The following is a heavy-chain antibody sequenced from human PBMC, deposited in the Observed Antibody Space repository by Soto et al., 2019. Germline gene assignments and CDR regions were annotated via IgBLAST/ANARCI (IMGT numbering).Heavy chain of an antibody. J-gene: IGHJ4*02. CDR2: ISPKSGGT. V-gene: IGHV1-2*02. CDR3: ARPPGYISDWHYFDL. CDR1: GYTFTSYG. Sequence: ASVKVSCKASGYTFTSYGVNWVRQAPGQGFEWMGRISPKSGGTNYAQKFQGRVSMTWDTSLKTAYMELSSLMSDDTAVYYCARPPGYISDWHYFDLWGQGTLVTVSS. D-gene: IGHD2-21*02.